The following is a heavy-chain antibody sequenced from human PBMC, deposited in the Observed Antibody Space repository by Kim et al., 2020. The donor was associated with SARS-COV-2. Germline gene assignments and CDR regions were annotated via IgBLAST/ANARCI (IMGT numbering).Heavy chain of an antibody. CDR2: ISAYNGNT. D-gene: IGHD3-22*01. V-gene: IGHV1-18*01. Sequence: ASVKVSCKASGYTFTSYGISWVRQAPGQGLEWMGWISAYNGNTNYAQKLQGRVTMTTDTSTSTAYMELRSLRSDDTAVYYCARDNRAAWTKFTMIVAKPHTFDYWGQGTLVTVSS. J-gene: IGHJ4*02. CDR1: GYTFTSYG. CDR3: ARDNRAAWTKFTMIVAKPHTFDY.